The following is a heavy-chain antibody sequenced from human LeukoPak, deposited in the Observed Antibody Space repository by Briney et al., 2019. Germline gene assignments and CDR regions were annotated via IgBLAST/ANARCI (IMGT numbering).Heavy chain of an antibody. V-gene: IGHV3-48*03. J-gene: IGHJ4*03. D-gene: IGHD6-13*01. Sequence: GGSPRPSCAASGFTFSSYEMNWVRQAPGKGLEWVSYISNSGSIIYYADSVKGRFNISRDNAKNSLYLQMNSLTAEDTAVYYCARDWRSSWSVFDYGGHGTLVTVSS. CDR2: ISNSGSII. CDR3: ARDWRSSWSVFDY. CDR1: GFTFSSYE.